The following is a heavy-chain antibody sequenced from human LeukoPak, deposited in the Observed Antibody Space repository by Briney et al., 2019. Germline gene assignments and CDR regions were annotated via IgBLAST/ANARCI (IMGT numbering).Heavy chain of an antibody. CDR2: IYYSGST. Sequence: SETLSLTCTVSGGSISSSSYYWGWIRQPPGKGLEWIGSIYYSGSTYYNPSLKSRVTISVDTPKNQFSLKLSSVTAADTAVYYCARDREGTGTGQWGQGTLVTVSS. CDR1: GGSISSSSYY. V-gene: IGHV4-39*07. CDR3: ARDREGTGTGQ. J-gene: IGHJ4*02. D-gene: IGHD1-1*01.